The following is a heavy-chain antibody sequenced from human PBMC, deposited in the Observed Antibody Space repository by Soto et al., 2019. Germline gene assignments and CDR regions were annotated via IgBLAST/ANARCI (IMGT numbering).Heavy chain of an antibody. V-gene: IGHV1-18*01. CDR3: AREPNYFDY. J-gene: IGHJ4*02. Sequence: QVQLVQSGAEVKKPGASVKVSCKASGYTFTSYGISWVRQAPGQGLEWMGWISAHNGNKKYAQKVQXXXTXTTDTSTSTAYMELRSLRSDDTAVYYCAREPNYFDYWGQGTLVTVSS. CDR2: ISAHNGNK. CDR1: GYTFTSYG.